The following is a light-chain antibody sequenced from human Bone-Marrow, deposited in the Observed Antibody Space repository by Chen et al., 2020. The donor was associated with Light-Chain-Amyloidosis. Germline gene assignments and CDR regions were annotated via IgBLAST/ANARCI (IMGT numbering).Light chain of an antibody. CDR2: RDT. CDR3: QSADSSGTYEVI. V-gene: IGLV3-25*03. Sequence: SYELTQPPSVSVSPGQTARITCSGDDLPTNDAYWYQQKPDQAPVLVIHRDTERPSGIAERFSGSSSGTTATLTISGVQAEDEADYHCQSADSSGTYEVIFGGGTKLTVL. J-gene: IGLJ2*01. CDR1: DLPTND.